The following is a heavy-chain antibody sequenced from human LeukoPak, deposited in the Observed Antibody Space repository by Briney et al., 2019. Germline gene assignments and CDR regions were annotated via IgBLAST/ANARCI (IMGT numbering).Heavy chain of an antibody. V-gene: IGHV1-8*01. CDR3: ARARTDLESGDLSYAFEI. Sequence: ASVKVSCKASGYTFISYDINWVRQAAGQWLEWMGWMNPNSANTGYAEKFQGRVSMTRDNPMSTAYLELSGLRPDDTAVYYCARARTDLESGDLSYAFEIWGQGTMITVS. CDR2: MNPNSANT. D-gene: IGHD1-1*01. J-gene: IGHJ3*02. CDR1: GYTFISYD.